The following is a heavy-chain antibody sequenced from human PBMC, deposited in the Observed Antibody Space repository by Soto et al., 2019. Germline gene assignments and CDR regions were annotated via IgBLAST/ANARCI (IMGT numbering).Heavy chain of an antibody. Sequence: QVQLQESGPGLVKPSGTLSLTCAVSGGSISSSNWWSWVRQPPGKGLEWIGEIYHSGSTNYNPSLKSRVTISVDKSKNQFSLKLSSVTAADTAVYYCARDSGRYCSGGSCYSMSSTYYFDYWGQGTLVTVSS. J-gene: IGHJ4*02. D-gene: IGHD2-15*01. V-gene: IGHV4-4*02. CDR3: ARDSGRYCSGGSCYSMSSTYYFDY. CDR2: IYHSGST. CDR1: GGSISSSNW.